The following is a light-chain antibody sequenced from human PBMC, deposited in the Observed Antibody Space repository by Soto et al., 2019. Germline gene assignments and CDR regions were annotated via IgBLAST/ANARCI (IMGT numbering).Light chain of an antibody. Sequence: AIQMTQSPSSLSPSVGDRVTITCRASQGIRNDLGWYQHKPGKAPKLLIYAASSLQSGVPSRFSGRGSGTDFTLTISSLQPEDFATYYCLQAYNYPWTFGQGTKVEVK. V-gene: IGKV1-6*01. CDR3: LQAYNYPWT. CDR1: QGIRND. CDR2: AAS. J-gene: IGKJ1*01.